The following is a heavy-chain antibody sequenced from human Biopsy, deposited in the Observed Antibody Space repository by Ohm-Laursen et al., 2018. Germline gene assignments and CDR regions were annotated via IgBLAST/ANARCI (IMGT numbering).Heavy chain of an antibody. CDR2: ISYDQITK. CDR3: AKDLSVYYYYGIDV. CDR1: GFTFRTYG. J-gene: IGHJ6*02. Sequence: SLRLSCADSGFTFRTYGMHWVRLAPGKGLEWVAVISYDQITKHYADSVMGRFTISRDNSKNTLYLQVNSLRAEDTAVYYCAKDLSVYYYYGIDVWGQGTTVTVSS. V-gene: IGHV3-30*18. D-gene: IGHD5/OR15-5a*01.